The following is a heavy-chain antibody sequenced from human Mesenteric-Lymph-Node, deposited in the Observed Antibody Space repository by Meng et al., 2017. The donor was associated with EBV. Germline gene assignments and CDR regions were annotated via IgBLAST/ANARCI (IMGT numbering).Heavy chain of an antibody. V-gene: IGHV3-30*18. Sequence: QVQLVESGXGVVQPGRALRLSCAASGFSFSNYGMHWVRQAPGKGLEWVAVVSSDGTDNSYADSVRGRFTISRDNSKNTLYLQMNTLRVADTAVYYCAKVVRGDYGDYFDNWAQGTRVTVSS. J-gene: IGHJ4*02. CDR2: VSSDGTDN. CDR3: AKVVRGDYGDYFDN. CDR1: GFSFSNYG. D-gene: IGHD4-17*01.